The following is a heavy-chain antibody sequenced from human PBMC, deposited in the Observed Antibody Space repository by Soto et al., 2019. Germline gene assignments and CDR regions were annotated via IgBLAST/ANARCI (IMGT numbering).Heavy chain of an antibody. CDR1: GYPFTSYH. CDR3: ARGREYSFGYNWFDP. J-gene: IGHJ5*02. V-gene: IGHV1-46*01. D-gene: IGHD5-12*01. CDR2: INPTEGRT. Sequence: QVQLVQSGAEVRKPGASLKLSCQTSGYPFTSYHMHWVRQAPGQGLEWMGVINPTEGRTRYSQTFQDRVTMTRDTSNSTVYMELSSLRSEDTATYFCARGREYSFGYNWFDPWGQGTLVTVSS.